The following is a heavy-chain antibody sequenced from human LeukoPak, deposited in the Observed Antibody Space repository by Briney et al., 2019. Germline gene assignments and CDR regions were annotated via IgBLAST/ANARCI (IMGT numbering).Heavy chain of an antibody. V-gene: IGHV3-23*01. D-gene: IGHD1-26*01. CDR3: AKPKRFGIVGATKIHFDY. J-gene: IGHJ4*02. CDR2: ISGSGGST. CDR1: GFTFSSYA. Sequence: GGSLRLSCAASGFTFSSYAMSWVRQAPGKGLEWVSAISGSGGSTYYADSVKGRFTISRDNSKNTLYLQMNSLRAEDTAVYYCAKPKRFGIVGATKIHFDYWGQGTLVTVSS.